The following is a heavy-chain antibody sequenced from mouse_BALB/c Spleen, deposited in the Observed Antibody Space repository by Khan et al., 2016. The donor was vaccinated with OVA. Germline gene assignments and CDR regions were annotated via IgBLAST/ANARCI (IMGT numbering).Heavy chain of an antibody. Sequence: QLVQSGAELVRPGTSVKVSCKASGYAFTNYLIEWVKQRPGQGLEWIGVINPGSGGTNYNEKFKGKATLTADKSSSTAYMQLSSLTSDVSAVYFCTRGGFGGFAYWGQGTLVTVSA. J-gene: IGHJ3*01. D-gene: IGHD3-1*01. CDR1: GYAFTNYL. V-gene: IGHV1-54*03. CDR2: INPGSGGT. CDR3: TRGGFGGFAY.